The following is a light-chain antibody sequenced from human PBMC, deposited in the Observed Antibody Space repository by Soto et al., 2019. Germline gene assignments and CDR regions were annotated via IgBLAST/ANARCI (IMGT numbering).Light chain of an antibody. CDR3: SSYTAGGTI. CDR2: EVS. V-gene: IGLV2-14*01. J-gene: IGLJ1*01. Sequence: QSVLTQPASVSGSPGQSITISCTGTSGDVGGYYYVSWYQQLPGKAPKLMISEVSNRPSGVSNRCSGSKSGNTASLTISGLQAEDEADYYCSSYTAGGTIFGTGTKLTVL. CDR1: SGDVGGYYY.